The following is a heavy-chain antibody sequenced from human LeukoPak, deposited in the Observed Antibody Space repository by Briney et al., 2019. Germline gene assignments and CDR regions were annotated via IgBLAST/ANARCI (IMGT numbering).Heavy chain of an antibody. CDR1: GFTFSSCA. Sequence: GGSLRLSCAASGFTFSSCAMHWVRQAPGKGLEWVAFIRYDGSNKYYADSVKGRFTISRDNAKNSLYLQMNSLRAEDTAVYYCARGIRGLGSCFDYWGQGTLVTVSS. D-gene: IGHD3-10*01. CDR3: ARGIRGLGSCFDY. J-gene: IGHJ4*02. CDR2: IRYDGSNK. V-gene: IGHV3-30*02.